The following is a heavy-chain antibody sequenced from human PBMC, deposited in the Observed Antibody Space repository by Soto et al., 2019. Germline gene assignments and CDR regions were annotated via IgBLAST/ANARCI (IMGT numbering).Heavy chain of an antibody. V-gene: IGHV4-30-4*01. CDR3: ARDEMTTVTFDY. CDR1: GGSISSGNYY. CDR2: IYYSGST. J-gene: IGHJ4*02. D-gene: IGHD4-17*01. Sequence: QVQLQESGPGLVKPSQTLSLTCTVSGGSISSGNYYWSWIRQPPGKGLEWIGYIYYSGSTYYNPSLKSRVTISVDKSKNQFSLKLSSVTAADTAVYYCARDEMTTVTFDYWGQGTLVTVSS.